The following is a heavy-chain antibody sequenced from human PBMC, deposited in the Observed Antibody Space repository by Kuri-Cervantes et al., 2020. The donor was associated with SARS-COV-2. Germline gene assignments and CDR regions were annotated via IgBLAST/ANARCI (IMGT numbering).Heavy chain of an antibody. Sequence: GESLKISCAASGFQFDDYTMHWVRQPPGKGLEWVSLISWDGATTYYADSVKGRFTISRDNSKNTLYLQMNSLRAEDTAVYYCARVVVVVPAAIAPADYWGQGTLVTVSS. J-gene: IGHJ4*02. V-gene: IGHV3-43*01. CDR3: ARVVVVVPAAIAPADY. CDR2: ISWDGATT. D-gene: IGHD2-2*01. CDR1: GFQFDDYT.